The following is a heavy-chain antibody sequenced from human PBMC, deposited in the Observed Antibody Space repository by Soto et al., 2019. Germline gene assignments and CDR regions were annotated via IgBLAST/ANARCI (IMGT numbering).Heavy chain of an antibody. CDR2: MNPNSGNT. Sequence: GASVKVSCKASGYTFTSYDINWVRQATGQGLEWMGWMNPNSGNTGYAQKFQGRVTMTRNTSISTAYMELSSLRSEDTAVYYCARDLYCSGGSCYQNWFDPWGQGTLVTVSS. J-gene: IGHJ5*02. CDR1: GYTFTSYD. D-gene: IGHD2-15*01. V-gene: IGHV1-8*01. CDR3: ARDLYCSGGSCYQNWFDP.